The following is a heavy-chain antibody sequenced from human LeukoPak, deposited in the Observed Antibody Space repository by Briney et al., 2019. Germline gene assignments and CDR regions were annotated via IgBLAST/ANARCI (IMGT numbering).Heavy chain of an antibody. V-gene: IGHV3-7*03. CDR2: IKADGSEK. CDR1: GFTFTNYW. J-gene: IGHJ3*02. Sequence: GGSLRLSCAASGFTFTNYWMSWVRQAPGKGLEWVANIKADGSEKFYVDSVKGRFTISRDNAKNSLYLQMNSLRAEDTALYYCAKDGTYGDYPDDAFDIWGQGTMVTVSS. CDR3: AKDGTYGDYPDDAFDI. D-gene: IGHD4-17*01.